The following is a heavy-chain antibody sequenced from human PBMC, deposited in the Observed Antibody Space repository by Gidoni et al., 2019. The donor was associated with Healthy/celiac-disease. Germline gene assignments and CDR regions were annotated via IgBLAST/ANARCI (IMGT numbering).Heavy chain of an antibody. J-gene: IGHJ6*02. D-gene: IGHD3-10*01. CDR2: IYSGGST. CDR1: GFTVSSNY. Sequence: EVQLVESGGGLVQPGGSLRLSCAASGFTVSSNYMSWVRQAPGKGLECVSVIYSGGSTYYADSVKGRFTISRDNSKNTLYLQMNSLRAEDTAVYYCARDPMVRGVYGMDVWGQGTTVTVSS. V-gene: IGHV3-66*01. CDR3: ARDPMVRGVYGMDV.